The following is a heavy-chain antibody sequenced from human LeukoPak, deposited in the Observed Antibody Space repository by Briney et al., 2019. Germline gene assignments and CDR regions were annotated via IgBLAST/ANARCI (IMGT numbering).Heavy chain of an antibody. CDR1: GGSISSYY. CDR3: ARSLSGYSKFDY. Sequence: SETLSLTCTVSGGSISSYYWSWIRQPPGKGLEWIGYIYYGGSTNYNPSLKSRVTISVDTSKNQFSLKLSSVTAADTAVYYCARSLSGYSKFDYWGQGTLVTVSS. V-gene: IGHV4-59*01. J-gene: IGHJ4*02. D-gene: IGHD5-18*01. CDR2: IYYGGST.